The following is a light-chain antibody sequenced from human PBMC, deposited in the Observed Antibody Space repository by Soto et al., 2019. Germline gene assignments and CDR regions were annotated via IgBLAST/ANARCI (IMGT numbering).Light chain of an antibody. J-gene: IGKJ3*01. CDR1: QSIPSNY. CDR2: GAS. CDR3: QQYGSSFT. Sequence: EIVLTQSPGTLSLSPGERATPSCRASQSIPSNYLAWYQHKPGQPPRLLIYGASSRATGVPATFSGSGSGTDFTLTISRLEPDNSAVYYCQQYGSSFTFGPGTKVEIK. V-gene: IGKV3-20*01.